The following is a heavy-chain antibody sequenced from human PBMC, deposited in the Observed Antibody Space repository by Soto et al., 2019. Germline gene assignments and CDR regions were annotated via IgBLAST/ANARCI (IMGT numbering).Heavy chain of an antibody. Sequence: QVQLVQSGAEVKKPGSSVKVSCKASGGTFSSYAISWVRQAPGQGLEWMGGIIPISDTANYAQKFQGRVTITADESTSTAYMELSSLRYEDTAVYYCAKSQGSSTSLDIYYYYYYGMDVWGQGTTVTVSS. CDR2: IIPISDTA. CDR3: AKSQGSSTSLDIYYYYYYGMDV. V-gene: IGHV1-69*01. CDR1: GGTFSSYA. J-gene: IGHJ6*02. D-gene: IGHD2-2*01.